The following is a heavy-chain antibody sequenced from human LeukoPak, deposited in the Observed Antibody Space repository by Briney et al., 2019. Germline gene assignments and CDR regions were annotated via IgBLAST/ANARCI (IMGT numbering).Heavy chain of an antibody. CDR2: INPNSGGT. D-gene: IGHD3-3*01. CDR3: ARAQGYDFWSGYYTLGWFDP. Sequence: GASVKVSCKASGYTFTGYYMHWVRQAPGQGLEWMGWINPNSGGTNYAQKFQGRVTMTRDTSISTAYMELSRLRSDDTAVYYCARAQGYDFWSGYYTLGWFDPWGQGTLVTVSS. V-gene: IGHV1-2*02. J-gene: IGHJ5*02. CDR1: GYTFTGYY.